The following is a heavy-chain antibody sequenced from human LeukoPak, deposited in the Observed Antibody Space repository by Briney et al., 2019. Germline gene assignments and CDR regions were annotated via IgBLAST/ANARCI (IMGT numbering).Heavy chain of an antibody. CDR3: AIYYEFSSSSEVGFDY. CDR1: GYSFTTYW. D-gene: IGHD3-3*01. Sequence: GESLKISCQGFGYSFTTYWIGWVRQMPGKGLEWMGIIYPGDSDTRYSPSFQGQVTISVDKSISTAYLQWSSLKASDTAMYYCAIYYEFSSSSEVGFDYWGQGTLVTVSS. CDR2: IYPGDSDT. J-gene: IGHJ4*02. V-gene: IGHV5-51*01.